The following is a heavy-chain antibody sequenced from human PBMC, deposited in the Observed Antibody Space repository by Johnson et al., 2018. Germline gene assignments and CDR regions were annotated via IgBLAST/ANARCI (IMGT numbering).Heavy chain of an antibody. V-gene: IGHV1-8*01. J-gene: IGHJ3*02. CDR1: GYSFISYD. Sequence: GASVRVSCKASGYSFISYDINWVRQATGQGLEWMGWMSPNTGDTGYAQKFQDRVTMTRDSSTNTVYMELSSLRPEDTAVYYCARSVSGWSGFVIWGQGTMVTVSS. D-gene: IGHD6-19*01. CDR3: ARSVSGWSGFVI. CDR2: MSPNTGDT.